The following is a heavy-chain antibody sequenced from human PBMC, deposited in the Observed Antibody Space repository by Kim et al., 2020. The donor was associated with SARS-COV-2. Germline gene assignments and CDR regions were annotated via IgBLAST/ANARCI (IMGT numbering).Heavy chain of an antibody. CDR1: GFTFSSYA. CDR3: ASLAARPYFFGY. J-gene: IGHJ4*02. Sequence: GGSLRLSCAASGFTFSSYAMSWVRQAPGEGLEWVSAISGNGGTTHYADSVKGRFTISRDNSKNTVYLQMNSLRAEDTAVYYCASLAARPYFFGYWGQGTLVIVSS. V-gene: IGHV3-23*01. D-gene: IGHD6-6*01. CDR2: ISGNGGTT.